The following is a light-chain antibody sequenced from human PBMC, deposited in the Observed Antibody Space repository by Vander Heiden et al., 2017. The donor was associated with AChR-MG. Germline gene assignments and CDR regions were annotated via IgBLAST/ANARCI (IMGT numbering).Light chain of an antibody. Sequence: VFTRSPATLSLSPGHRAALSCRTSQNIRTSLAWYQLKPGQAPRLLMYDASKRATGITARFRGGGSGTEFNLIISSLETEDCAVYFCQHSDKFPMTFGQGTRVEIK. CDR1: QNIRTS. CDR2: DAS. V-gene: IGKV3-11*01. J-gene: IGKJ1*01. CDR3: QHSDKFPMT.